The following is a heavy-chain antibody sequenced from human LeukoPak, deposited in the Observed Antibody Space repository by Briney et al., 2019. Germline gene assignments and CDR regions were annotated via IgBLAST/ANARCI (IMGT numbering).Heavy chain of an antibody. CDR2: IRYDGSNK. CDR3: AKEEYYYDSSGYCVY. Sequence: GGSLRLSCAASGFTFSSYGMHWVRQAPGKGLEWVAFIRYDGSNKYYADSVKGRFTISRDNSKNTLYLQMNSLRAEDTAVYYCAKEEYYYDSSGYCVYWGQGTLVTVSS. D-gene: IGHD3-22*01. CDR1: GFTFSSYG. V-gene: IGHV3-30*02. J-gene: IGHJ4*02.